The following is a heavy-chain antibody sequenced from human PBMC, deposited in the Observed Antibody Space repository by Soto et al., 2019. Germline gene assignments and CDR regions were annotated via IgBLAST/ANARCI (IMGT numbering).Heavy chain of an antibody. V-gene: IGHV1-24*01. CDR1: GYTLTELS. CDR2: FDPEDGET. Sequence: ASVKVSCKVSGYTLTELSMHWVRQAPGKGLEWMGGFDPEDGETIYAQKLQGRVTMTTDTSTSTAYMELRSLRSDDTAVYYCARDQRLGIAAAGTFPAVPSLEYYYGMDVWGQGTTVTVSS. D-gene: IGHD6-13*01. J-gene: IGHJ6*02. CDR3: ARDQRLGIAAAGTFPAVPSLEYYYGMDV.